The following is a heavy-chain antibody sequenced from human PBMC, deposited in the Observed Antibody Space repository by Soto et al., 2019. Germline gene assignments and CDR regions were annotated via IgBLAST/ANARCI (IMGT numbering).Heavy chain of an antibody. CDR1: GFTFSSYG. D-gene: IGHD6-13*01. CDR3: ARVLAAAGCLDY. V-gene: IGHV3-33*01. Sequence: PGGSLRLSCAASGFTFSSYGMHWVRQAPGKGLEWVAVIWYDGSSKYYADSVKGRFTISRDNSKNTLYLQMNSLRAEDTAVYYCARVLAAAGCLDYWGQGTLVTVS. CDR2: IWYDGSSK. J-gene: IGHJ4*02.